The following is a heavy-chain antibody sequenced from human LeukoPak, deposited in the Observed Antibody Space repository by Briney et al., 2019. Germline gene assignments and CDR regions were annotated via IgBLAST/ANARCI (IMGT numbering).Heavy chain of an antibody. CDR3: ARLPATQVY. CDR2: IYYSGST. J-gene: IGHJ4*02. V-gene: IGHV4-59*08. CDR1: GGSISSYY. D-gene: IGHD2-15*01. Sequence: PSETLSLTCTVSGGSISSYYWSWIRQPPGKGLEWIGYIYYSGSTNYNPSLKSRVTISVDTSKNQFSLKLSSVTAADTAAHYCARLPATQVYWGQGTLVTVSS.